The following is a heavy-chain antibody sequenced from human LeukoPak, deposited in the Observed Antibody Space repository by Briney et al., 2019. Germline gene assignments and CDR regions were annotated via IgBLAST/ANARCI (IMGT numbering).Heavy chain of an antibody. CDR1: GGSISSGGYY. CDR2: IYTSGST. V-gene: IGHV4-61*02. CDR3: ARDTTGYYDSSGSIPSFDY. J-gene: IGHJ4*02. Sequence: SQTLSLTCTVSGGSISSGGYYWSWIRQPAGKGLEWIGRIYTSGSTNYNPSLKSRVTMSVDTSKNQFSLKLSSVTAADTAVYYCARDTTGYYDSSGSIPSFDYWGQGTLVTVSS. D-gene: IGHD3-22*01.